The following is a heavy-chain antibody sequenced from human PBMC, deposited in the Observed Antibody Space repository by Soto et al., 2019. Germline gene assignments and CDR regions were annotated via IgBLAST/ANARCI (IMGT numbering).Heavy chain of an antibody. CDR2: IIPIFGTA. Sequence: QVQLVQSGAEVKKPGSSVKVSCKASGGTFSSYAISWVRQAPGQGLEWMGGIIPIFGTANYAQKCQGRVTITADKSTSTAYIELSSLRSEDTAVYYCARSAIYGDYFDYWGQGTLVTVSS. V-gene: IGHV1-69*06. D-gene: IGHD4-17*01. CDR3: ARSAIYGDYFDY. CDR1: GGTFSSYA. J-gene: IGHJ4*02.